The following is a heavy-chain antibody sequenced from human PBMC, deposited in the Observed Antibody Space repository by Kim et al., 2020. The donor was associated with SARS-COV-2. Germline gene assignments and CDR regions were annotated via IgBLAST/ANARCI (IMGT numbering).Heavy chain of an antibody. Sequence: ASVKVSCKASGYTFTSYGISWVRQAPGQGLEWMGWISAYNGNTNYAQKLQGRVTMTTDTSTSTAYMELRSLRSDDTAVYYCARAMFVRQLAFGVGGGWFDPWGQGTLVTVSS. D-gene: IGHD3-3*01. CDR2: ISAYNGNT. J-gene: IGHJ5*02. V-gene: IGHV1-18*04. CDR1: GYTFTSYG. CDR3: ARAMFVRQLAFGVGGGWFDP.